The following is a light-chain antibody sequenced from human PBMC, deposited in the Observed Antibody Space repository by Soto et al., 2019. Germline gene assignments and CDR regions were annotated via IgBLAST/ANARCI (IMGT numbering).Light chain of an antibody. CDR1: SSNIGAGYD. V-gene: IGLV1-40*01. CDR3: QSYDSEVNGLYV. Sequence: QSVLTQPPSVSGAPGQRVTISCTGSSSNIGAGYDVHWYQQLPGRAPKLLIYGNGNRPSGVPDRFSVSKSGASASLAITGLQAEDEADYYCQSYDSEVNGLYVFGTGTKVTVL. J-gene: IGLJ1*01. CDR2: GNG.